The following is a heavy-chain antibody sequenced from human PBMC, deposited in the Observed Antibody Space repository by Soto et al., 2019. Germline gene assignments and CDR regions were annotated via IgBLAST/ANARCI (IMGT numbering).Heavy chain of an antibody. V-gene: IGHV4-61*01. J-gene: IGHJ6*02. CDR1: GGSVRSGNHF. Sequence: QVQLQESGPGLLKASETLSLTCSVSGGSVRSGNHFWNWIRQPPGRGLEWLGYMYYTGVTNYNPSLKSRVSMSVDTSKDQFSLNLTSLTAADTAVYYCARGGEPLGYYGLDVWGHGTTVTVSS. CDR3: ARGGEPLGYYGLDV. CDR2: MYYTGVT.